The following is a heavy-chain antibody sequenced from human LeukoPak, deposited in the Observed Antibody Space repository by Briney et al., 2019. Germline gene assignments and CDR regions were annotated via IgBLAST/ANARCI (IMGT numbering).Heavy chain of an antibody. CDR3: ARGRHAEFLTPDFDY. CDR2: INPNSGGT. J-gene: IGHJ4*02. CDR1: GYTFTGYY. Sequence: ASVKVSCKASGYTFTGYYMHWVRQAPEQGLEWMGWINPNSGGTNYAQKFQGRVTMTRDTSISTAYMELSRLRSDDTAVYYCARGRHAEFLTPDFDYWGQGTLVTVSS. V-gene: IGHV1-2*02. D-gene: IGHD4-23*01.